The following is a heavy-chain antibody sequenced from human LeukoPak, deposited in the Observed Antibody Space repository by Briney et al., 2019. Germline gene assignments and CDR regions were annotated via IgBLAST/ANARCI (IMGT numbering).Heavy chain of an antibody. CDR2: ISSSHSTI. V-gene: IGHV3-48*03. D-gene: IGHD4-17*01. CDR3: ARGVPTGQAFDI. CDR1: GLTFSSYE. Sequence: GGSLRLSCAASGLTFSSYEMNWVRQAPGKGLEWVSYISSSHSTIYYADSVKGRFTISRDNAKNSLYLQMNSLRAEDTAVYYCARGVPTGQAFDIWGQGTMVTVSS. J-gene: IGHJ3*02.